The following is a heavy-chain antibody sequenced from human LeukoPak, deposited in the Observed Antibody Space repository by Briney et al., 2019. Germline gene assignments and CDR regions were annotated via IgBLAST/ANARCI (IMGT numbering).Heavy chain of an antibody. CDR3: AKDAGYCSSTSCYLGIYYYYYGMDV. CDR2: ITGSVGRT. V-gene: IGHV3-23*01. J-gene: IGHJ6*02. CDR1: GFTFSSYA. Sequence: PGGSLRLSCAASGFTFSSYAMSWVRQAPGKGLEWVSVITGSVGRTSYADSVKGRFTISRDNSKNTLYLQMNSLRAEDTAAYYCAKDAGYCSSTSCYLGIYYYYYGMDVWGQGATVTVSS. D-gene: IGHD2-2*01.